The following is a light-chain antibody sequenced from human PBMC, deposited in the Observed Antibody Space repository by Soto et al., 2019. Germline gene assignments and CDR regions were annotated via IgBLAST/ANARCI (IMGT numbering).Light chain of an antibody. Sequence: DIAMTQSPLSLPATPGEPASISCRCSQSLLHSSGYNYLHWYLQKPGQSPQLLIYLASSRASGVPEGFSGRGSATDFTLDISRVEAEEVGIYNCIQPVQGLTFGQGNKLQIQ. CDR3: IQPVQGLT. J-gene: IGKJ2*01. V-gene: IGKV2-28*01. CDR1: QSLLHSSGYNY. CDR2: LAS.